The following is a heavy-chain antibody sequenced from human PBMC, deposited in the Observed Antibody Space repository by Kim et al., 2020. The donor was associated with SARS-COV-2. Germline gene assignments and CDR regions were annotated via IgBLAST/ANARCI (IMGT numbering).Heavy chain of an antibody. Sequence: KFQGRVTITRDTSASTAYMELSSLRSEDTAVYYCARDPVAGTYYSYGMDVWGQGTTVTVSS. D-gene: IGHD6-19*01. J-gene: IGHJ6*02. V-gene: IGHV1-3*01. CDR3: ARDPVAGTYYSYGMDV.